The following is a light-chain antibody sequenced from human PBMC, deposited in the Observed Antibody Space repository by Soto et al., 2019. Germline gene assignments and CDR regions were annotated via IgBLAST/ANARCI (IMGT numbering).Light chain of an antibody. Sequence: QSVLTQPASVSGSPGQSITISCTGTASDVGGYNSVSWYQQHPGKAPKLMIYEVTDLPSGVSNRFSGSKSGNTASLTISGLQAEDGADYYCLSFTSSHIYVFGNGTKVTVL. V-gene: IGLV2-14*03. J-gene: IGLJ1*01. CDR3: LSFTSSHIYV. CDR2: EVT. CDR1: ASDVGGYNS.